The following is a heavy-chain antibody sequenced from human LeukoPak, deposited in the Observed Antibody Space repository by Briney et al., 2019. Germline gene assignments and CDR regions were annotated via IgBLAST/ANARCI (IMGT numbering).Heavy chain of an antibody. CDR3: ARDFRGSVDAFDI. CDR2: IYYSGST. CDR1: GGSISSGDYY. Sequence: PSETLSLTCTVSGGSISSGDYYWSWIRQPPGKGLEWIGYIYYSGSTYYNPSLKSRVTISVDTSKNQFSLKLSSVTAADTAVYYCARDFRGSVDAFDIWGQGTMVAVSS. V-gene: IGHV4-30-4*02. J-gene: IGHJ3*02.